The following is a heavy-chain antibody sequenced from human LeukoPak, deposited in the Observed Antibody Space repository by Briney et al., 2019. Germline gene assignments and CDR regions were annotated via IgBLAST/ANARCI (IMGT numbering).Heavy chain of an antibody. D-gene: IGHD5-12*01. CDR3: ATTGYSTKWHPDYMDV. Sequence: TSETLSLTCTVSGASISSHYWTWIRQPPGKGLEWIGFIYYRGTTNYNPSLQSRVTISIDTSKNQFSLKLSSVTAADTAVYYCATTGYSTKWHPDYMDVWGKGTTVTVSS. CDR2: IYYRGTT. J-gene: IGHJ6*03. CDR1: GASISSHY. V-gene: IGHV4-59*11.